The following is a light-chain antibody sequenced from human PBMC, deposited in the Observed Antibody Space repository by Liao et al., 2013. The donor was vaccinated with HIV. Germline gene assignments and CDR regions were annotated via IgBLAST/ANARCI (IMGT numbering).Light chain of an antibody. J-gene: IGLJ1*01. V-gene: IGLV3-21*01. CDR2: HET. CDR1: NIGGES. CDR3: QVWDTTTDHLYV. Sequence: SYELTQPPSVSVAPGHTARITCAGDNIGGESVHWYQQKSGQAPVLVIFHETDRPSGISDRFSGSTSENTATLTISRAEAGDEADYYCQVWDTTTDHLYVFGSGTKVTVL.